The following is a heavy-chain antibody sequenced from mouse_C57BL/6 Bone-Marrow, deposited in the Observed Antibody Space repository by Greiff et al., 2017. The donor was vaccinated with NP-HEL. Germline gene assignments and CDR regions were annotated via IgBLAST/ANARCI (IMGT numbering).Heavy chain of an antibody. CDR1: GFTFSDYS. Sequence: EVMLVESGGGLVQPGGSLKLSCAASGFTFSDYSMYWVRQTPEKRLEWVASISNGGGSTYYPDTVKGRFTISRDNAKNTLYLQMSRLKSEDTAMYYGARQGGCGSYGYFDVWGTGTTVTVSS. CDR2: ISNGGGST. J-gene: IGHJ1*03. CDR3: ARQGGCGSYGYFDV. D-gene: IGHD1-1*02. V-gene: IGHV5-12*01.